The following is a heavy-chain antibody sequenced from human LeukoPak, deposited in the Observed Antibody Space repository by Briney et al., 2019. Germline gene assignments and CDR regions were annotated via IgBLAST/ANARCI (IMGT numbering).Heavy chain of an antibody. J-gene: IGHJ4*02. CDR2: ISGSSSYI. Sequence: GGSLRLSCAASGFTFSSYSMNWVHQAPGKGLEWVSSISGSSSYIYYADSVKGRFTIARDNAKNSLYLQMNSLRAEDTAVYYCARAGILTGHDYWGQGTLVTVSS. D-gene: IGHD3-9*01. CDR1: GFTFSSYS. V-gene: IGHV3-21*01. CDR3: ARAGILTGHDY.